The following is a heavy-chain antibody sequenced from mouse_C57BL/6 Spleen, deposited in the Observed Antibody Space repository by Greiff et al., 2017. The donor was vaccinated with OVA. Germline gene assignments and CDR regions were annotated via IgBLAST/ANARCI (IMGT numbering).Heavy chain of an antibody. D-gene: IGHD2-5*01. Sequence: DVQLVESGGDLVKPGGSLKLSCAASGFTFSSYGMSWVRQTPDKRLEWVATISSGGSYTYYPDSVKGRFTISRDNAKNTLYLQMSSLKSEDTAMYYCARYSNYFDYWGQGTTLTVSS. J-gene: IGHJ2*01. CDR2: ISSGGSYT. CDR1: GFTFSSYG. CDR3: ARYSNYFDY. V-gene: IGHV5-6*01.